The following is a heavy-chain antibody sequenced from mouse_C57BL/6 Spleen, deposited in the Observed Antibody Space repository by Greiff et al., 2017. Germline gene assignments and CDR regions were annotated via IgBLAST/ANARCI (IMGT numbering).Heavy chain of an antibody. CDR2: IDPSDSYT. V-gene: IGHV1-50*01. D-gene: IGHD3-1*01. J-gene: IGHJ4*01. Sequence: QVQLQQPGAELVKPGASVKLSCKASGYTFTSYWMQWVKQRPGQGLEWIGEIDPSDSYTNYHQKFKGKATLTVDTSSSTAYMQLSSLPSEDTAVYDCARSCYVDAMDYWGQGTSVTVSS. CDR1: GYTFTSYW. CDR3: ARSCYVDAMDY.